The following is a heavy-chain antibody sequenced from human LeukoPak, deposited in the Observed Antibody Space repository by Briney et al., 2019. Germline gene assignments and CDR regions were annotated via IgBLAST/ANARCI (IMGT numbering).Heavy chain of an antibody. CDR2: IYYSGST. V-gene: IGHV4-59*01. CDR3: ARTRYYMDV. J-gene: IGHJ6*03. Sequence: SETLSLTCTVSGGPISSYYWSWIRQPPGKGLEWIGYIYYSGSTNYNPSLKSRVTISVDTSKNQFSLKLSSVTAADTAVYYCARTRYYMDVWGKGTTVTVSS. CDR1: GGPISSYY.